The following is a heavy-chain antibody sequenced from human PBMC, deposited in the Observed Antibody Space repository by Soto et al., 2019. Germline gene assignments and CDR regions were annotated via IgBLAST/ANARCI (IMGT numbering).Heavy chain of an antibody. D-gene: IGHD5-18*01. CDR2: ISYDGSNK. CDR1: GFTFSSYG. CDR3: AKGGYSYGFGGTFDY. V-gene: IGHV3-30*18. J-gene: IGHJ4*02. Sequence: QVQLVESGGGVVQPGRSLRLSCAASGFTFSSYGMHWVRQAPGKGLEWVAVISYDGSNKYYADSVKGRFTISRDNSKNTLYLQMNSLRAEDTAVYYCAKGGYSYGFGGTFDYWGQGTLVTVSS.